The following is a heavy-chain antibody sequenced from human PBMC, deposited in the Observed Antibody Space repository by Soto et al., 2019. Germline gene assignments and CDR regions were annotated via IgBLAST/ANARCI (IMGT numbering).Heavy chain of an antibody. V-gene: IGHV3-33*01. CDR2: IWHDGSEK. CDR3: ARDTRDSTRAHYYNYYGLDV. J-gene: IGHJ6*02. D-gene: IGHD2-15*01. CDR1: GFVFSSYG. Sequence: SXVSLRLSFATSGFVFSSYGMQWVRQAPGKGLEWVAAIWHDGSEKYYADLVKGRFTISRDNSKSTLYLQMNSLRAEDTAVYYCARDTRDSTRAHYYNYYGLDVWGQGTTVTVSS.